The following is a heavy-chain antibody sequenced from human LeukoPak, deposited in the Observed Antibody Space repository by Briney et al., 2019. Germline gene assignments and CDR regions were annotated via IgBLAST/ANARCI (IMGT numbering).Heavy chain of an antibody. V-gene: IGHV3-73*01. CDR3: TRLASDGSPNDAFDI. D-gene: IGHD1-26*01. CDR1: GFTFSGSA. Sequence: GGSLRLSCAASGFTFSGSAMHWVRQASGKGLEWVGRIRSKANNYATAYAASVKGRFTISRDDSKNTAYLQMNSLKTEDTAVYYCTRLASDGSPNDAFDIWAKGQWSPSLQ. J-gene: IGHJ3*02. CDR2: IRSKANNYAT.